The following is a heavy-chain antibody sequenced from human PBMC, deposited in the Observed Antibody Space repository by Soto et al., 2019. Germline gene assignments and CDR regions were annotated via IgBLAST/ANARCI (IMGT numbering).Heavy chain of an antibody. Sequence: QVQLAQSGAEVKKPGASVKFSCKASGYTLTDYYIHWVRQAPGRGLEWMGWINPKTGDTYSAQNFQGRVTTTRDTSIDTGYRELSRLQSDDTAVYYCARSSGSYSYYGMDVWGQGTTLTVSS. CDR3: ARSSGSYSYYGMDV. V-gene: IGHV1-2*02. J-gene: IGHJ6*02. CDR1: GYTLTDYY. CDR2: INPKTGDT. D-gene: IGHD1-26*01.